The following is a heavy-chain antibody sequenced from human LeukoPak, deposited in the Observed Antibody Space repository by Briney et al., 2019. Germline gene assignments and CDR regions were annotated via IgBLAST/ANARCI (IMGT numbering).Heavy chain of an antibody. Sequence: SETLSLTCTVSGDSISGYYWSWIRQPPGKGLEWIGYIYYSGRTNYNPSLKSRVTISEDPSKNHFSLRLRSVTAADTAVYYCVRALQDYYYGMDVWGQGTMVTVSS. CDR1: GDSISGYY. CDR2: IYYSGRT. V-gene: IGHV4-59*08. J-gene: IGHJ6*02. D-gene: IGHD5-24*01. CDR3: VRALQDYYYGMDV.